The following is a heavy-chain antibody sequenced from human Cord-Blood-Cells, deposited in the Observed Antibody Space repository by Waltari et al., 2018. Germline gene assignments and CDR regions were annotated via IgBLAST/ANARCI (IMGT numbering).Heavy chain of an antibody. CDR1: GYSICSVFY. Sequence: QVQLQESGPGRGKPSETRSLTCAASGYSICSVFYSGWRRQPTGKGLEWIGSIYHSGSTHYNPSPKSRVPLSVDTSKNQFSLKLSSVTAADTAVYHCARGGPDQLGPMGFDYWGQGTLVTVSS. J-gene: IGHJ4*02. V-gene: IGHV4-38-2*01. CDR3: ARGGPDQLGPMGFDY. D-gene: IGHD2-2*01. CDR2: IYHSGST.